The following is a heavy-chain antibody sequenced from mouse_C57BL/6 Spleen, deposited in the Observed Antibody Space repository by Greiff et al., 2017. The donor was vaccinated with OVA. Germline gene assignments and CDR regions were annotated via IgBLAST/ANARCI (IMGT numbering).Heavy chain of an antibody. V-gene: IGHV1-52*01. CDR3: ARELRDVWFAY. Sequence: QVQLQQPGAELVRPGSSVKLSCKASGYTFTSYWMHWVKQRPIQGLEWIGNIDPSDSETHYNQKFKDKATLTVDKSSSTAYMQLSSLTSEDSAVYYCARELRDVWFAYWGQGTLVTVSA. CDR1: GYTFTSYW. D-gene: IGHD3-3*01. CDR2: IDPSDSET. J-gene: IGHJ3*01.